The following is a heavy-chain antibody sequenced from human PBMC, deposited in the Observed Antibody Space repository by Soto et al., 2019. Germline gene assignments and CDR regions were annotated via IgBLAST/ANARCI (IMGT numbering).Heavy chain of an antibody. CDR3: ARSPTGDTHLPFDY. J-gene: IGHJ4*02. CDR2: INPNSGGT. CDR1: GYTFTGYY. Sequence: ASVKVSCKASGYTFTGYYMHWVRQAPGQGLEWMGWINPNSGGTNYAQKFQVWVTMTRDTSISTAYMELSRLRSDDTAVYYCARSPTGDTHLPFDYWGQGTLVTVSS. D-gene: IGHD7-27*01. V-gene: IGHV1-2*04.